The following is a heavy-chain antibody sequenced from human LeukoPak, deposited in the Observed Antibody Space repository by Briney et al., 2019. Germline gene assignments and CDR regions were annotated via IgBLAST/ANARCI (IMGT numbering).Heavy chain of an antibody. D-gene: IGHD3-10*01. V-gene: IGHV1-2*02. CDR2: INPNSGGT. Sequence: GASVKVSCKASGYTVTGYYMHWVRQAPGQGLEWMGWINPNSGGTKYAPKIHGRVTMTRDTSITTAYMEMSRLRSDDTAVYYCARDQESQNSFGYWGQGPLVTVSS. J-gene: IGHJ4*02. CDR1: GYTVTGYY. CDR3: ARDQESQNSFGY.